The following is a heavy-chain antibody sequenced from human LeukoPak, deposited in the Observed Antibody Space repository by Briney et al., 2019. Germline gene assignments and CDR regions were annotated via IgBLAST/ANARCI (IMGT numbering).Heavy chain of an antibody. J-gene: IGHJ5*02. V-gene: IGHV3-23*01. CDR1: GFTFRSYA. CDR2: ISDSGDGT. CDR3: VREVSAWPKNWFDP. D-gene: IGHD3-3*01. Sequence: GGSLRLSCAGSGFTFRSYAMSWVRQSPVKGLEWVSAISDSGDGTYYADSVKARFTISRGNSKNTVYLEMSSLRAEDTAVYYCVREVSAWPKNWFDPWGQGTLVTVSS.